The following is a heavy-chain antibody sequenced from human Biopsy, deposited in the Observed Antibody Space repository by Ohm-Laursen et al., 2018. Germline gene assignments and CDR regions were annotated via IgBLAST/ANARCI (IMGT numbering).Heavy chain of an antibody. J-gene: IGHJ4*02. CDR3: ATTTMDTSGWYGNYFDS. CDR1: GDSISSDYY. V-gene: IGHV4-31*03. D-gene: IGHD6-19*01. CDR2: MHHSGPT. Sequence: SQTLSLTCTVSGDSISSDYYWTWIRQVPGEGLEWIAYMHHSGPTYTYYNPSLKSRVAISVEVSKNQFSLKVYSVTAADTAIYYCATTTMDTSGWYGNYFDSWGQGALVTVSS.